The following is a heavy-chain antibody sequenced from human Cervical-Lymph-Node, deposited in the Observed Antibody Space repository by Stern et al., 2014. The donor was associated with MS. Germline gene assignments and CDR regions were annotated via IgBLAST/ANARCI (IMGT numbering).Heavy chain of an antibody. Sequence: QVQLMQSGAEVKKPGASVKVSCKASGYTFTSYYMHWVRQPPGQGLEWMGIINPSGGSTSYAQKFQGRVTMTRDTSTRTDYMELRSLRSEDTAVYYCASSYSSGWYFDYWGQGTLVTVSS. J-gene: IGHJ4*02. CDR3: ASSYSSGWYFDY. CDR1: GYTFTSYY. V-gene: IGHV1-46*01. CDR2: INPSGGST. D-gene: IGHD6-19*01.